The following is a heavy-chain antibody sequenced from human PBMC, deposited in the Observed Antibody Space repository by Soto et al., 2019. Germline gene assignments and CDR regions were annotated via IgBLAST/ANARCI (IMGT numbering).Heavy chain of an antibody. Sequence: EVQLVMSGGGLVKPGGSLRLSCAASGFTFTNAWINWVRQAPGKGLEWVGRIKSKTDGGTTDYAEPVKGRFAISRDDSNNMVYLQMNSLKIEDTAVYYCTTDSYSTIIIVRFDYWGHGTLVTVSS. CDR1: GFTFTNAW. D-gene: IGHD3-22*01. J-gene: IGHJ4*01. CDR3: TTDSYSTIIIVRFDY. CDR2: IKSKTDGGTT. V-gene: IGHV3-15*07.